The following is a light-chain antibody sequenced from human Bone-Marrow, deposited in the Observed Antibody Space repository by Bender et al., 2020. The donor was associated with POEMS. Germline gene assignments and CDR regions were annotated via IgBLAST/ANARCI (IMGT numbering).Light chain of an antibody. Sequence: SALTQPASVSGSPGQSITISCTGTSSDVESYRLVSWYQQNPGKAPKLMIYEAIKRPSGVPDRFSGSKSGNTASLAITGLQSDDEAIYFCVAWDASLNGWVFGGGTKLTVL. CDR1: SSDVESYRL. CDR2: EAI. J-gene: IGLJ3*02. CDR3: VAWDASLNGWV. V-gene: IGLV2-14*02.